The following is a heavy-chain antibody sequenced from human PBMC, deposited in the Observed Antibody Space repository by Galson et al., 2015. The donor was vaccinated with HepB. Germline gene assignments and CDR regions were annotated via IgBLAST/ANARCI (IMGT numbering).Heavy chain of an antibody. J-gene: IGHJ5*02. CDR2: ISSSSSYI. V-gene: IGHV3-21*01. CDR1: GFTFSSYS. Sequence: SLRLSCAASGFTFSSYSMNWVRQAPGKGLEWVSSISSSSSYIYYADSVKGRFTISRDNAKNSLYLQMNSLRAEDTAVYYCAREVVPAAIRSWFDPWGQGTLVTVSS. CDR3: AREVVPAAIRSWFDP. D-gene: IGHD2-2*02.